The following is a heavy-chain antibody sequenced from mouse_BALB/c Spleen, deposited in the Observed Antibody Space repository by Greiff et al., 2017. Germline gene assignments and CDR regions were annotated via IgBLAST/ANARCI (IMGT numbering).Heavy chain of an antibody. CDR1: GFTFSSYA. CDR3: ARGFDYDVGFAC. J-gene: IGHJ3*01. CDR2: ISSGGST. V-gene: IGHV5-6-5*01. D-gene: IGHD2-4*01. Sequence: EVQVVESGGGLVKPGGSLKLSCAASGFTFSSYAMSWVRQTPEKRLEWVASISSGGSTYYPDSVKGRFTISRDNARNILYLQMSSLRSEDTAMYYCARGFDYDVGFACWGQGTLVTVAA.